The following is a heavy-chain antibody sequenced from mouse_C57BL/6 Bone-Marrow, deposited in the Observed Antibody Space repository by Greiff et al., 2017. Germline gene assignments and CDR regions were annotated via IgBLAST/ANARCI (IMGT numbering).Heavy chain of an antibody. CDR1: GYTFTSYG. Sequence: SGAELARPGASVKLSCKASGYTFTSYGISWVKQRTGQGLEWIGEIYPRSGNTYYNEKFKGKATLTADKSSRTAYMELRSLTSEDSAVYFCARGNLGVTGYFDYWGQGTTLTVSS. J-gene: IGHJ2*01. CDR3: ARGNLGVTGYFDY. D-gene: IGHD2-2*01. CDR2: IYPRSGNT. V-gene: IGHV1-81*01.